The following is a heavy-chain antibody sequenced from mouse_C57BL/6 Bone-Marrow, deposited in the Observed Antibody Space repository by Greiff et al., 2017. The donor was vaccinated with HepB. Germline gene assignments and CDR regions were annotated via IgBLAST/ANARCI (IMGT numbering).Heavy chain of an antibody. V-gene: IGHV1-55*01. CDR3: ARSITTVVATGQVFAY. CDR1: GYTFTSYW. CDR2: IYPGSGST. D-gene: IGHD1-1*01. J-gene: IGHJ3*01. Sequence: QVQLQQPGAELVKPGASVKMSCKASGYTFTSYWITWVKQRPGQGLEWIGDIYPGSGSTNYNEKFKSKATLTVDTSSSTAYMQLSSLTSEDSAVYYCARSITTVVATGQVFAYWGQGTLVTVSA.